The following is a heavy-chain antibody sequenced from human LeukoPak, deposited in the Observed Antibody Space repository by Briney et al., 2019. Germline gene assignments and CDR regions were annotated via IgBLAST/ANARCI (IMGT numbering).Heavy chain of an antibody. Sequence: PSETLSLTCAVYGGSFSGYYWSWIRQPPGKGLEWIGEINHSGSINYNPSLKSRVTISVDTSKNQFSLKLSSVTAADTAGYYCARCYDILTGSNWFDPWGQGTLVTVSS. CDR3: ARCYDILTGSNWFDP. CDR1: GGSFSGYY. V-gene: IGHV4-34*01. CDR2: INHSGSI. J-gene: IGHJ5*02. D-gene: IGHD3-9*01.